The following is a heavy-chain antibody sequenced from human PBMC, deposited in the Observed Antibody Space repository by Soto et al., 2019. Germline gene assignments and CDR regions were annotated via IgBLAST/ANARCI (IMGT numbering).Heavy chain of an antibody. CDR3: AREGGAYVHDY. J-gene: IGHJ4*02. Sequence: QVQLVESGGGVVQPGRSLRLSCAASGFTFSSCGMHWVRQAPGKGLEWVATIWYDGSNRYYADSVKGRFTISRDNSKNTLYLQMNSLRAEDTAVYYCAREGGAYVHDYWGQGTLVAVSS. D-gene: IGHD4-17*01. CDR1: GFTFSSCG. CDR2: IWYDGSNR. V-gene: IGHV3-33*01.